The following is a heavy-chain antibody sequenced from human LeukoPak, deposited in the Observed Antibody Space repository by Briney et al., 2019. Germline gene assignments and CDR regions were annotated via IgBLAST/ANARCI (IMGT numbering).Heavy chain of an antibody. V-gene: IGHV4-4*07. CDR2: IYTSGST. D-gene: IGHD5-12*01. CDR1: GGSISSYY. J-gene: IGHJ4*02. CDR3: AKTLRGLRLYDY. Sequence: PSETLSLTCTVSGGSISSYYWSWIRQPAGKGLEWIGRIYTSGSTNYNPSLKSRVTISVDTSKNQFSLKLSSMTAADTAVYYCAKTLRGLRLYDYWGQGTLVTVSS.